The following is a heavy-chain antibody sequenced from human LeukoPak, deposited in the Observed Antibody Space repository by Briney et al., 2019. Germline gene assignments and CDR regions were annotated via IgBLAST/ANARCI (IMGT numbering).Heavy chain of an antibody. Sequence: SETLSLTCTVSAGSLSSYYWSWIRQPPGKGLEWIGYIYYSGSTNYNPSLKSRVTISVDTSKNQFSLRLSSVTAADTAVYYCARGVSARFDPWGQGTLVTVSS. J-gene: IGHJ5*02. V-gene: IGHV4-59*12. CDR2: IYYSGST. CDR1: AGSLSSYY. CDR3: ARGVSARFDP.